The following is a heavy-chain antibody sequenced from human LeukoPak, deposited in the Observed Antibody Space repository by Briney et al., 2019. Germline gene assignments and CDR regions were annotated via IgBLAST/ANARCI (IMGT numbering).Heavy chain of an antibody. V-gene: IGHV3-23*01. CDR2: ISVSGAGT. CDR3: ANEDGNSGDAFDI. CDR1: GFTFSSYA. D-gene: IGHD4-23*01. Sequence: QAGGSLRLSCSASGFTFSSYAVSWVRQAPGKGLEWVSAISVSGAGTYYADSVKGRFTISRDNSKKTLYLQMNSLRAEDTAIYYCANEDGNSGDAFDIWGQGTMVTVSS. J-gene: IGHJ3*02.